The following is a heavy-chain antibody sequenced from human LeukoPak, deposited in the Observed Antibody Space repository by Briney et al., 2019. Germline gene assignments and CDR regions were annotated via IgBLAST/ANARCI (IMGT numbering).Heavy chain of an antibody. J-gene: IGHJ4*02. CDR2: IYHSGST. D-gene: IGHD2-15*01. CDR1: GYSISSGYY. CDR3: ARGCSGGSCYTGSDY. Sequence: SETLSLTCTVSGYSISSGYYWGWIRQPPGKGLEWIGTIYHSGSTNYKPSLKSRVTISVDRSKNQFSLKLNSVTAADTAVYYCARGCSGGSCYTGSDYWGQGTLVTVSS. V-gene: IGHV4-38-2*02.